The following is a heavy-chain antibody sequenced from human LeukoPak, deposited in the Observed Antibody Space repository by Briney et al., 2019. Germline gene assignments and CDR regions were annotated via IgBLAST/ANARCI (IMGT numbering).Heavy chain of an antibody. J-gene: IGHJ5*02. CDR3: ARTPVQQQLVRVRWFDP. Sequence: SETLSLTCTVSGGSISSSSYHWGWLRQPPGKGLKWIGSIYYSGSTYYNPSLKSRVTMSVDTSKNQFSLKLSSVTAADTAVYYCARTPVQQQLVRVRWFDPWGQGTLVTVSS. V-gene: IGHV4-39*07. CDR2: IYYSGST. D-gene: IGHD6-13*01. CDR1: GGSISSSSYH.